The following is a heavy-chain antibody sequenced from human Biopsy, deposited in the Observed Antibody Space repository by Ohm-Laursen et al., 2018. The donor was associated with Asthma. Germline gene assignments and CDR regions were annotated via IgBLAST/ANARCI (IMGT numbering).Heavy chain of an antibody. Sequence: SLRLSCAASGFTFRNFGMHWVRQAPGKGLEWVSSISASGVRTFYADSVKGRFTVSRDSSRNTLYLQLSTLRVEDTAVYFCAKITTDRQKANNWFDPWGQGTLVTVSS. D-gene: IGHD3-22*01. CDR1: GFTFRNFG. CDR3: AKITTDRQKANNWFDP. J-gene: IGHJ5*02. V-gene: IGHV3-23*01. CDR2: ISASGVRT.